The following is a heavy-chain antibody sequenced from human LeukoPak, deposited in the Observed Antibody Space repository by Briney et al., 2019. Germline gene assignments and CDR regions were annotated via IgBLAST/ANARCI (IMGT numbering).Heavy chain of an antibody. Sequence: GASVKVSCKASGYTFTSYHMHWVRQAPGQGLEWMGIINPGGGTTIYAQNFQGRVTMTRDTSTSTVYMELSSLRSEDTAVYYCARVQLVWFGELSYFDYWGQGTLVTVSS. D-gene: IGHD3-10*01. CDR2: INPGGGTT. CDR1: GYTFTSYH. CDR3: ARVQLVWFGELSYFDY. V-gene: IGHV1-46*01. J-gene: IGHJ4*02.